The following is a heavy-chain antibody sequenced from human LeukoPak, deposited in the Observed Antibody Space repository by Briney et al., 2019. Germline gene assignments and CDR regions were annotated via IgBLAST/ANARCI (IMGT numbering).Heavy chain of an antibody. J-gene: IGHJ5*02. Sequence: GGSLRLSCAASGFTFDDYGMSWVHQAPGKGLEWVSGINWNGGSTGYADSVKGRFTISRDNAKNSLYLQMNSLRAEDTALYYCAGEYCSSTSCPTEGWFDPWGQGTLVTVSS. CDR1: GFTFDDYG. D-gene: IGHD2-2*01. V-gene: IGHV3-20*04. CDR2: INWNGGST. CDR3: AGEYCSSTSCPTEGWFDP.